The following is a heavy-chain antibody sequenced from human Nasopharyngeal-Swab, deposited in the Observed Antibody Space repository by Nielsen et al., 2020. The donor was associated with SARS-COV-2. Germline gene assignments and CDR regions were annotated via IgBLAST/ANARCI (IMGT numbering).Heavy chain of an antibody. Sequence: GESLKISCVASGFTYSTYAMSWVRQAPGKGLEWVSGISGSGAGTYYADSVKGRFTISRDNSKNTLNLQINSLRAEDTAVYYCAKADNYDFWSAYSDHWGQGTLVTVSS. CDR2: ISGSGAGT. J-gene: IGHJ5*02. D-gene: IGHD3-3*01. CDR1: GFTYSTYA. V-gene: IGHV3-23*01. CDR3: AKADNYDFWSAYSDH.